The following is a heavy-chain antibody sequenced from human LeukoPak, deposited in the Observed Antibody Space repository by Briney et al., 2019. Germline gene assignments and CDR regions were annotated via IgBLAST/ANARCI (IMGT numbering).Heavy chain of an antibody. V-gene: IGHV4-61*01. D-gene: IGHD6-13*01. J-gene: IGHJ6*02. Sequence: SETLSLTCTVSGGSVSSGSYYWSWIRQPPGKGLEWIGYIYYSGSTNYNPSLKSRVTISVDTSKNQFSLKLSSVTAVDTAVYYCARAAAAVSGMDVWGQGTTVTVSS. CDR1: GGSVSSGSYY. CDR3: ARAAAAVSGMDV. CDR2: IYYSGST.